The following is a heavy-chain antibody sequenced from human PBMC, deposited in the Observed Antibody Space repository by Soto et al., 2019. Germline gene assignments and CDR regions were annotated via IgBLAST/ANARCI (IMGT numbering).Heavy chain of an antibody. CDR1: GGSFKSGSYS. V-gene: IGHV4-61*01. CDR3: ARDFAYFDS. Sequence: PSETLSLTCTVSGGSFKSGSYSWSRIRQPPGKGLEWIGYVYHTGRTSYNPSLKSRVSISMDTSKNQFSPNLDSVTAADTAVYFCARDFAYFDSWGQGTLVTVSS. J-gene: IGHJ4*02. D-gene: IGHD3-3*01. CDR2: VYHTGRT.